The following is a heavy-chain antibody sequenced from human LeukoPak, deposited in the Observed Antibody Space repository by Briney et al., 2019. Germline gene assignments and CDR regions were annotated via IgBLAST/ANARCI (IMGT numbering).Heavy chain of an antibody. CDR2: ISTTWTTI. D-gene: IGHD2-21*01. CDR1: GFTFSAYH. J-gene: IGHJ4*02. CDR3: ARVWQDYSGVDY. Sequence: PGGSLRLSCAASGFTFSAYHINWVRQAPGKGLEWVSYISTTWTTIHYADSVKGRFAISRDNAKSSLYLQMNSLREADTGVYYCARVWQDYSGVDYWGQGPLVTVS. V-gene: IGHV3-48*02.